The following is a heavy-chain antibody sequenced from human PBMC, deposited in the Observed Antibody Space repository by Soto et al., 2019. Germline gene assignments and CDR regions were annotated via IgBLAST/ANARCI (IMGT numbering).Heavy chain of an antibody. V-gene: IGHV1-69*17. D-gene: IGHD3-16*01. CDR3: ARESLGAKGADH. Sequence: QVQLVQSGAEVKRPGSSVKVSCESSGDTFNSYVISWVRQAPGQGLEWMGGIIPIIGVTHYAQKLQGRVTISALSSAGTAYMELTNLGFEDTAPYCCARESLGAKGADHWGQGTLVTVSS. CDR1: GDTFNSYV. J-gene: IGHJ4*02. CDR2: IIPIIGVT.